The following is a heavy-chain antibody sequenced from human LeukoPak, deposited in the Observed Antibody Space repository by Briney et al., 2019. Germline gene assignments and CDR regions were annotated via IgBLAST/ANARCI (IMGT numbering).Heavy chain of an antibody. Sequence: GESLKISCQGSGYSFTSYWIGWVRQMPGKGLEWMGIIYPGDSDTRYSPSFQGQVTISADKSISTAYLQWSSLKASDTAMYYCARPRLAYCGGDCYSGYDYWGQGTLVTVSS. CDR2: IYPGDSDT. CDR3: ARPRLAYCGGDCYSGYDY. D-gene: IGHD2-21*02. CDR1: GYSFTSYW. V-gene: IGHV5-51*01. J-gene: IGHJ4*02.